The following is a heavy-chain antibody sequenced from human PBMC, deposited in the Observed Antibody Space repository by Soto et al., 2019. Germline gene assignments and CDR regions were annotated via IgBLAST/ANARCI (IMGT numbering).Heavy chain of an antibody. V-gene: IGHV3-30*18. CDR2: ISYDGSNK. J-gene: IGHJ3*02. CDR3: AKALGWYGSNDAFDI. Sequence: GGSLRLRCAAAGFTFSSYGGRCVRQAPGKGLEWVAVISYDGSNKYYADSVKGRFTISRDNSKNTLYLQMNSLRAEDTAVYYCAKALGWYGSNDAFDIWGQGTMVTVSS. CDR1: GFTFSSYG. D-gene: IGHD6-19*01.